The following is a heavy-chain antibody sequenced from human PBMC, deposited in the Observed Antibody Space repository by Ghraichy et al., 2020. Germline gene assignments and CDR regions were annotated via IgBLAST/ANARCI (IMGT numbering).Heavy chain of an antibody. D-gene: IGHD5-18*01. CDR2: IFYSGST. CDR1: GGSVNSGTYS. Sequence: LSLTCSVSGGSVNSGTYSWSWIRQPPGKGLEWIGYIFYSGSTNYNPSLKSRVTISVDTSKNQFSLRLRSVTAADTAVYFCARVRGYNYGLFDYWGQGTLVTVSS. V-gene: IGHV4-61*01. CDR3: ARVRGYNYGLFDY. J-gene: IGHJ4*02.